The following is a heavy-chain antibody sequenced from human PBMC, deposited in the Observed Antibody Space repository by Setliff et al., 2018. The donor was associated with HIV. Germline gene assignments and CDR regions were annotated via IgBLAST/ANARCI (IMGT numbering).Heavy chain of an antibody. V-gene: IGHV4-4*09. CDR3: ARHDADGGGPFFQH. CDR2: IQSSGPT. D-gene: IGHD3-16*01. CDR1: GGSINNYY. J-gene: IGHJ1*01. Sequence: PSETLSLTCTVSGGSINNYYWSWMRQSPGKGLEWIGYIQSSGPTNYNPSLKSRVSISVDTSKNQFSLKLSSVTAADTAVYYCARHDADGGGPFFQHWGQGTPVTVSS.